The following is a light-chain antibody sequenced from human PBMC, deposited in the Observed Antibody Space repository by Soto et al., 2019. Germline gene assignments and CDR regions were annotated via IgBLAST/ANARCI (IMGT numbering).Light chain of an antibody. CDR3: SSYTSGSTLV. V-gene: IGLV2-14*03. CDR1: TSDVGAYND. Sequence: QSALTQPASVSGSLGQSITISCTGTTSDVGAYNDVSWYQQHPGKAPKLVIYDVTNRPSGVSNRFSGSKSANTASLTISGLQAEDEADYYCSSYTSGSTLVFGGGTKLTVL. CDR2: DVT. J-gene: IGLJ3*02.